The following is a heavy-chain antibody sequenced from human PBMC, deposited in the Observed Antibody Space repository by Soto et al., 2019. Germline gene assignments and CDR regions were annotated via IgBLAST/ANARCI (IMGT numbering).Heavy chain of an antibody. V-gene: IGHV1-69*12. CDR3: ERMDWGVGYNPPTTRLED. Sequence: QVQLVQSGAEVKKPGSSVKVSCKASGGTFSSYAIIWVRQAPGQGLEWMGGIIPIFGTANYAQKFQGRVTITAEESTSTAYMGLGRLRSEDPAVYYLERMDWGVGYNPPTTRLEDWCQGTMVTVSS. D-gene: IGHD5-12*01. CDR2: IIPIFGTA. J-gene: IGHJ4*02. CDR1: GGTFSSYA.